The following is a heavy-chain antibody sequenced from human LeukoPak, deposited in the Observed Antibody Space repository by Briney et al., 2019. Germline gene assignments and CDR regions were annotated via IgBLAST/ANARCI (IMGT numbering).Heavy chain of an antibody. CDR3: ARHYGP. Sequence: SETLSLTCAVYGGSFSGYYWSWIRQPPWKGLEWIGSIYDSGSTYYNPSLKSRVTISVDTSKNQFSLKLNSVTAADTAVYYCARHYGPWGQGTLVTVSS. V-gene: IGHV4-34*01. CDR1: GGSFSGYY. D-gene: IGHD3-16*01. CDR2: IYDSGST. J-gene: IGHJ5*02.